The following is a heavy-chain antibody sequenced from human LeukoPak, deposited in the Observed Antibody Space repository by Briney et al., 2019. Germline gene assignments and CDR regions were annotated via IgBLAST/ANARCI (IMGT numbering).Heavy chain of an antibody. V-gene: IGHV1-2*02. Sequence: ASVKVSCKASGYTFTGYYMHWVRQAPGQGLEWMGWINPNSGGTNYAQKLQGRVTMTTDTSTSTAYMELRSLRSDDTAVYYCARDRGSGWWYFDYWGQGTLVTVSS. J-gene: IGHJ4*02. CDR1: GYTFTGYY. D-gene: IGHD6-19*01. CDR3: ARDRGSGWWYFDY. CDR2: INPNSGGT.